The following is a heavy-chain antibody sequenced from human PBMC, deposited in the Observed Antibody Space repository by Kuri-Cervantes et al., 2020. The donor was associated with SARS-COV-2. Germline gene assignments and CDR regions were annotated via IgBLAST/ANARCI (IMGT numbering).Heavy chain of an antibody. D-gene: IGHD4-17*01. Sequence: GESLKISCAASGFTFTTFGMHWVRQPPGKGLEWVAVVWYDGTTKHYSDSVRGRFTISRDNSKNTLSLQMESLRVEDTAVYYCARVDPAHRFNYGDYFDYWGQGTLVTVSS. CDR2: VWYDGTTK. CDR3: ARVDPAHRFNYGDYFDY. CDR1: GFTFTTFG. J-gene: IGHJ4*02. V-gene: IGHV3-33*01.